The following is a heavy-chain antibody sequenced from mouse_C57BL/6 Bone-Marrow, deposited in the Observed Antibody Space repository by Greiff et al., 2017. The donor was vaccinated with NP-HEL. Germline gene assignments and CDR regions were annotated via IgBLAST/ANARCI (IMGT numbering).Heavy chain of an antibody. CDR2: IYPGDGDT. CDR1: GYAFSSSW. V-gene: IGHV1-82*01. CDR3: ARFPMGF. Sequence: LMEPGASVKISCKASGYAFSSSWMNWVKQRPGKGLEWIGRIYPGDGDTNYNGKFKGKATLTADKSSSTAYMQLSSLTSEDSAVYFCARFPMGFWGQGTLVTVSA. D-gene: IGHD1-1*02. J-gene: IGHJ3*01.